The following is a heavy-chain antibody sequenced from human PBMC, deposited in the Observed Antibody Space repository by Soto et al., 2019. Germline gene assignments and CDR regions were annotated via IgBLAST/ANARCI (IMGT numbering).Heavy chain of an antibody. J-gene: IGHJ6*02. CDR3: AREDTVTTPYYGMDV. CDR2: IIPIFGTA. Sequence: SVKVSCKASGGTFSSYAISWVRQAPGQGLEWMGGIIPIFGTANYAQKFQGRVTITADESTSTAYMELSSLRSEDTAVYYCAREDTVTTPYYGMDVWGQGTTVTVSS. D-gene: IGHD4-4*01. V-gene: IGHV1-69*13. CDR1: GGTFSSYA.